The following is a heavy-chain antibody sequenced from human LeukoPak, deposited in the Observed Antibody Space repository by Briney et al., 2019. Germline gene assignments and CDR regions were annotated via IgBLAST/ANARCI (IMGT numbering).Heavy chain of an antibody. CDR1: GFTFSSYA. CDR2: ISYDGSNK. D-gene: IGHD3-10*01. J-gene: IGHJ3*02. V-gene: IGHV3-30-3*01. CDR3: ARDRGAFDI. Sequence: GGSLRLSCAASGFTFSSYAMHWVRQAPGKGLEWVAVISYDGSNKYYADSVKGRFTISRDNSKNTLYLQMNSLRAEDTAVYYCARDRGAFDIWGQGTMVTVSS.